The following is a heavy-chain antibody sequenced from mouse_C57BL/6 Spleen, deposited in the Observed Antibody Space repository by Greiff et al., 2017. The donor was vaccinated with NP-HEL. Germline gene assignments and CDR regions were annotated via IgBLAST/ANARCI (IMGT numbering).Heavy chain of an antibody. CDR3: ARRRGLLDYAMDY. CDR1: GYTFTDYN. CDR2: INPNNGGT. Sequence: EVQLQQSGPELVKPGASVKMSCKASGYTFTDYNMHWVKQSHGKSLEWIGYINPNNGGTSYNQKFKGKATLTVNKSSSTAYMELRSLTSEDSAVYYCARRRGLLDYAMDYWGQGTSVTVSS. D-gene: IGHD2-3*01. V-gene: IGHV1-22*01. J-gene: IGHJ4*01.